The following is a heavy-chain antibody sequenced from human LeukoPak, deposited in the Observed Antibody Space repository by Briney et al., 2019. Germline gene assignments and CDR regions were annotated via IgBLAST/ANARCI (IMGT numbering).Heavy chain of an antibody. J-gene: IGHJ4*02. D-gene: IGHD5-12*01. CDR2: IIGSSGST. V-gene: IGHV3-23*01. CDR1: GFTFSSYA. Sequence: GGSLRLSCAASGFTFSSYAMSWVRQAPGKGLEWVSLIIGSSGSTFYADSVKGRFTISRDKSKNMLYLQMNSLRAEDTAVYYCAKGAYDYIEIAYFDYWGQGSLVTVSS. CDR3: AKGAYDYIEIAYFDY.